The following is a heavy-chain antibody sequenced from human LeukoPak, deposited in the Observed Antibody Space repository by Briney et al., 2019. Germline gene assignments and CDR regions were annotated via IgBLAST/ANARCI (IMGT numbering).Heavy chain of an antibody. V-gene: IGHV3-7*01. D-gene: IGHD2-8*01. Sequence: GGSLRLSCAASGFTFSTYWMSWVRQAPGKGLEWVATIKQDGSEKYYVDSLKGRFTISRDNAKNSLYLQMSSLRAEDTAVYYCARGRINGKFDFWGQGTLVTVSS. CDR2: IKQDGSEK. CDR1: GFTFSTYW. J-gene: IGHJ4*02. CDR3: ARGRINGKFDF.